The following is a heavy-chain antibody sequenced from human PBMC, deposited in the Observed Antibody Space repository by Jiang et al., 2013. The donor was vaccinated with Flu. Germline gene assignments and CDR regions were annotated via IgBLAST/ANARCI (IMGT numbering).Heavy chain of an antibody. CDR1: GGSVSSGSYY. D-gene: IGHD6-13*01. CDR3: ARTYSSRWPFES. V-gene: IGHV4-61*01. J-gene: IGHJ1*01. Sequence: GPGLVKPSETLSLTCTVSGGSVSSGSYYWSWIRQPPGKGLEWIGYVFYGGSTDYNPSLKSRVTISADTSKNQFSLKLSSVTGADTAVYYCARTYSSRWPFESWG. CDR2: VFYGGST.